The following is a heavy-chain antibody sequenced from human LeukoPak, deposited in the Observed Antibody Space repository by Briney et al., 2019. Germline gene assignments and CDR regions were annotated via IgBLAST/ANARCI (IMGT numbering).Heavy chain of an antibody. CDR3: ARGRTDSSGWFRYMDV. CDR2: ISNSSSYI. J-gene: IGHJ6*03. CDR1: GFTFSSYS. V-gene: IGHV3-21*01. Sequence: GGSLRLSCAASGFTFSSYSMNWVRQAPGKGLEWVSSISNSSSYIYSADSVKGRFPISRDNAKNSLYLQMNSLRAEDTAVYYCARGRTDSSGWFRYMDVWGKGTTVTVSS. D-gene: IGHD6-19*01.